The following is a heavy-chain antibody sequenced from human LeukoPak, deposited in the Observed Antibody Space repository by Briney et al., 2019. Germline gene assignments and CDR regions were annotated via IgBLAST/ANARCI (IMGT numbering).Heavy chain of an antibody. CDR3: VRGSSGNYDT. Sequence: GGSLRLSCAASGFTLSGYAMCWVRQAPGKGLQGVSSITSSGDNTYYADSVKGRFTISRDNTKNTLHLQVNSLSAEDTAVYYCVRGSSGNYDTWGQGTLVTVSS. CDR1: GFTLSGYA. D-gene: IGHD3-22*01. CDR2: ITSSGDNT. V-gene: IGHV3-23*01. J-gene: IGHJ5*02.